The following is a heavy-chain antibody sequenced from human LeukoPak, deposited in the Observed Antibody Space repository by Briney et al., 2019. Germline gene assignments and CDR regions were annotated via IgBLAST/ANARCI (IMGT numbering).Heavy chain of an antibody. V-gene: IGHV3-23*01. CDR3: AKGLDYYGSGSYDH. CDR2: VGAGGRRT. Sequence: GGSLRLSCAASGFTFSSYAMTWVRQAPGKGLEWVSTVGAGGRRTYYADSVRGRFTIPRDNSKSTVYLQMNTLRAEDTAVYYCAKGLDYYGSGSYDHWGQGTLVTVSS. D-gene: IGHD3-10*01. J-gene: IGHJ4*02. CDR1: GFTFSSYA.